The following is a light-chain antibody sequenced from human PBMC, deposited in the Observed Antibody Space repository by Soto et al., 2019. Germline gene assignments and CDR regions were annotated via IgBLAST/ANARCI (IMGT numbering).Light chain of an antibody. J-gene: IGKJ1*01. Sequence: TQSPATLSVSPGERATLSCRASQSVSNNYLAWYQQKPGQAPRLLIYGASNRATGIPDRCSGSGSGTDFTLTISRLEPEDVAVYYCQQYGSSGTFGQGTKVDIK. CDR2: GAS. V-gene: IGKV3-20*01. CDR1: QSVSNNY. CDR3: QQYGSSGT.